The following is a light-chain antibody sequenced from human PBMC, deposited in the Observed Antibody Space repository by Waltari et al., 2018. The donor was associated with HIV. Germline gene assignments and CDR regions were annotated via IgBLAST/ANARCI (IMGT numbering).Light chain of an antibody. CDR1: SSNIGSNT. V-gene: IGLV1-44*01. CDR3: AAWDDSLNGAV. Sequence: QSVLTQPPSASGTPGQRVTISCSGSSSNIGSNTVNWYQPLPGTAPKLLIYSNNQRPSGVPDRFSGSKSGTSASLAISGLQSEDEADYYCAAWDDSLNGAVFGGGTQLTVL. J-gene: IGLJ7*01. CDR2: SNN.